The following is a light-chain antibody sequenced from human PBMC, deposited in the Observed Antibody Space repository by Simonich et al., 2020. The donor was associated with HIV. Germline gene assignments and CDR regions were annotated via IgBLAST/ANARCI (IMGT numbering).Light chain of an antibody. CDR3: QSYDSTTWV. CDR2: ADN. CDR1: SGSIASSY. V-gene: IGLV6-57*01. Sequence: NFMLTQSHSVSESPGKTVTISCTRSSGSIASSYVQWYQQRPGSSPTTVIYADNQRPAGVPDRFSGSIDYSSNSASLTISGLKTEDEADYYCQSYDSTTWVFGGGTKLTVL. J-gene: IGLJ3*02.